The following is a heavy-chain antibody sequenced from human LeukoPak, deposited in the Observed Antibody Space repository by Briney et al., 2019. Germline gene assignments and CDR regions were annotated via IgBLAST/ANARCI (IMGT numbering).Heavy chain of an antibody. J-gene: IGHJ5*02. CDR3: ARENGNPLRWFDP. V-gene: IGHV1-46*01. Sequence: ASVKVSCKASGHTFTSYYMHWVRQAPGQGLEWMGIINPSGGSTSYAQKFQGRVTMTRDTSTSTVYMELSSLRSEDTAVYHCARENGNPLRWFDPWGQGTLVTVSS. CDR2: INPSGGST. CDR1: GHTFTSYY. D-gene: IGHD2-21*01.